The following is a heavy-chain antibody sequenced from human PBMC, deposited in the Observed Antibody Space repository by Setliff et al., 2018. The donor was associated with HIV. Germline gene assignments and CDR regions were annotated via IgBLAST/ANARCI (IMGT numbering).Heavy chain of an antibody. CDR2: INPNSGDT. CDR1: GYTFTDYF. J-gene: IGHJ5*02. D-gene: IGHD3-10*02. Sequence: ASVKVSCKSSGYTFTDYFIHWVRQAPGQGLEWMGWINPNSGDTKYAQKFQDRVSLTRDTSLSTAYMELSSLISDDTAIYYCARDMFEIWERSLAKGDEFDPWGQGSLVTVSS. V-gene: IGHV1-2*02. CDR3: ARDMFEIWERSLAKGDEFDP.